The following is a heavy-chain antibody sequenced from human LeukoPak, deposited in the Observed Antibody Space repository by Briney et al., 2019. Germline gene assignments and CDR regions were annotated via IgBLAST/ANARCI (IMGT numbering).Heavy chain of an antibody. V-gene: IGHV4-39*01. CDR3: ARHLEYISSWKGYYFDY. CDR1: GGSISSNSHF. D-gene: IGHD6-13*01. J-gene: IGHJ4*02. Sequence: SETLSLTCTVSGGSISSNSHFWDWIRQSPGKGLEWIGTIYYSGSTYYSPSLKSRVTMSVDTSKNQFSLKLSSVTAPDTAVYYCARHLEYISSWKGYYFDYWGQGTLVTVSS. CDR2: IYYSGST.